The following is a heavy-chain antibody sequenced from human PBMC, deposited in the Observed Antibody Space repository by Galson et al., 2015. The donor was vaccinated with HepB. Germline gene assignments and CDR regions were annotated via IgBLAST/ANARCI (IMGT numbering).Heavy chain of an antibody. CDR3: ARAPHDYGSHRFFDY. CDR1: GGSISSAGYF. CDR2: IYYSDNT. J-gene: IGHJ4*02. V-gene: IGHV4-31*03. D-gene: IGHD4-17*01. Sequence: TLSLTCTVSGGSISSAGYFWSWIRQHPGKGLEWIGYIYYSDNTYYNPSLKSRVTISVDTPKNQFSLNLSSVTAADTALYYCARAPHDYGSHRFFDYWGQGTLVTVSS.